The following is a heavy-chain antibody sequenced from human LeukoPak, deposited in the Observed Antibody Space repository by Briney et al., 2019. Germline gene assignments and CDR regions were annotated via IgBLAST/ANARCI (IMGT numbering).Heavy chain of an antibody. CDR1: GYTFTSYG. V-gene: IGHV1-18*01. CDR2: ISAYNGNT. J-gene: IGHJ5*02. D-gene: IGHD1-26*01. Sequence: ASVKVSCKASGYTFTSYGISWVRQAPGQGLEWMGWISAYNGNTNYAQKLQGRVTMTTDTSTSTAYMELRSLRSDDTAVYYCAISGSYSPYNWFDPWGQGTLVTVSS. CDR3: AISGSYSPYNWFDP.